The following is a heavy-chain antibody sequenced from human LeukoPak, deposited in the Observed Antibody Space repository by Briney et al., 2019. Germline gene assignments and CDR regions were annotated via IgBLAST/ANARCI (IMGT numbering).Heavy chain of an antibody. CDR3: AKDIRPYCGGDCCLRAFDI. CDR1: GFTFDDYA. CDR2: ISWNSGSI. Sequence: GGSLRLSCAASGFTFDDYAMHWVRQAPGKGLEWVSGISWNSGSIGYADSVKGRFTISRDNAKNSLYLQMNSLRAEDTALYYCAKDIRPYCGGDCCLRAFDIWGQGTMVTVSS. D-gene: IGHD2-21*01. J-gene: IGHJ3*02. V-gene: IGHV3-9*01.